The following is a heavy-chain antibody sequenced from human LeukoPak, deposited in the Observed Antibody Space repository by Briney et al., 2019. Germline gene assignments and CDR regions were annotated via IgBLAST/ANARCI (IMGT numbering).Heavy chain of an antibody. CDR1: GGSISSSSYY. J-gene: IGHJ3*02. CDR2: IYYSGST. D-gene: IGHD3-9*01. Sequence: SETLSLTCTVSGGSISSSSYYWGWIRQPPGKGLEWIGSIYYSGSTYYNPSLKSRVTISVDTSKNQFSLKLSSVTAADTAVYYCARQSYDILTGYYYAFDIWGQGTMVTVSS. V-gene: IGHV4-39*01. CDR3: ARQSYDILTGYYYAFDI.